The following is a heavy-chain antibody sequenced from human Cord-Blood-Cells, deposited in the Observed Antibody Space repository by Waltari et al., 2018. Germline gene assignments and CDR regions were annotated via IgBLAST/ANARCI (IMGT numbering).Heavy chain of an antibody. J-gene: IGHJ4*02. CDR1: GFTFSNAW. D-gene: IGHD3-10*01. Sequence: EVQLVESGGGLVKPGGSLRLSCAASGFTFSNAWMSWVRQAPGKGLEWVGRIKSKTDGGTTDYAAPVKGRFTISRDDSKNTLYLQMNSLKTEDTAVYYCTTDRLLWFGEFDYWGQGTLVTVSS. V-gene: IGHV3-15*01. CDR3: TTDRLLWFGEFDY. CDR2: IKSKTDGGTT.